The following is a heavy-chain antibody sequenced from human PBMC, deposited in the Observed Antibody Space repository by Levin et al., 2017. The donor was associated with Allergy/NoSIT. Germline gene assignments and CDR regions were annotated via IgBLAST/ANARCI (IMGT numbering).Heavy chain of an antibody. V-gene: IGHV3-23*01. J-gene: IGHJ6*02. CDR3: AKEGGRAEAATGGFGYYYYGLDV. CDR2: ISGSGDTT. D-gene: IGHD6-13*01. Sequence: LSLTCAASGFTFSSYAMRWVRQAPGKGLEWVSGISGSGDTTYYADSVKGRFTISRDNSKNTLYLQMNSLRAEDTAVYYCAKEGGRAEAATGGFGYYYYGLDVWGQGTTVTVSS. CDR1: GFTFSSYA.